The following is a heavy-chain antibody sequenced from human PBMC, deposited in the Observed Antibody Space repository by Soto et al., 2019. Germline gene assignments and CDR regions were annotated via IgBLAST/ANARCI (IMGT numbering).Heavy chain of an antibody. Sequence: QITLQESGPTLVEPTQTLTLTCTFSGFSLSLSGARVGWIRQPPGEALEWLALIYWDDDKRYNPSLGNRLTSTKDTSKNQVVLTMTNVETVDTGTYYCAYMEWLVPGLSNWGQGTLVTVSS. V-gene: IGHV2-5*02. CDR2: IYWDDDK. CDR3: AYMEWLVPGLSN. CDR1: GFSLSLSGAR. J-gene: IGHJ4*02. D-gene: IGHD6-19*01.